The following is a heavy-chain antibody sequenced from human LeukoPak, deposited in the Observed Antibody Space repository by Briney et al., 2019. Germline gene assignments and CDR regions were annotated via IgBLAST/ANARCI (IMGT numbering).Heavy chain of an antibody. J-gene: IGHJ4*02. CDR2: INHSGST. CDR3: AVGYCSGGSCPQHFDY. CDR1: GGSFSGYY. Sequence: SETLSLTCAVYGGSFSGYYWSWIRQPPGKGLEWIGEINHSGSTNYNPSLKSRVTISVDTSENQFSLKLSSVTAADTAVYYCAVGYCSGGSCPQHFDYWGQGTLVTVSS. D-gene: IGHD2-15*01. V-gene: IGHV4-34*01.